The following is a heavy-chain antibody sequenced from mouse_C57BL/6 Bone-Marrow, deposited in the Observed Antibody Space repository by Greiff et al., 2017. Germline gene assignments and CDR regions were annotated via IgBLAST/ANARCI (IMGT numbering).Heavy chain of an antibody. CDR1: GYAFSSSW. V-gene: IGHV1-82*01. CDR3: AREYYYGL. CDR2: IYPGGGDI. Sequence: QVQLQQSGPELVKPGASVKISCTASGYAFSSSWMTWVKQRPGKGLEWIGRIYPGGGDIYYTGKFKGKATLTADKSSSTVYMQHSSLTSVDSAVYFCAREYYYGLWGKGTTLTVSS. J-gene: IGHJ1*03. D-gene: IGHD5-2*01.